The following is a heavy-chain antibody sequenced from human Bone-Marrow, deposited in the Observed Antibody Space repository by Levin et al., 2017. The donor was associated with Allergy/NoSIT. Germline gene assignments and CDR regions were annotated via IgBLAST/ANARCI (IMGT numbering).Heavy chain of an antibody. CDR2: IIPIFGTA. CDR3: ARIEYSSTPQYYYYYGMDV. V-gene: IGHV1-69*01. J-gene: IGHJ6*02. CDR1: GGTFSSYA. D-gene: IGHD6-6*01. Sequence: KISCKASGGTFSSYAISWVRQAPGQGLEWMGGIIPIFGTANYAQKFQGRVTITADESTSTAYMELSSLRSEDTAVYYCARIEYSSTPQYYYYYGMDVWGQGTTVTVSS.